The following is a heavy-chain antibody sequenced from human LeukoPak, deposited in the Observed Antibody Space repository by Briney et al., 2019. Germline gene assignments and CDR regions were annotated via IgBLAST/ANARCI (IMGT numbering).Heavy chain of an antibody. CDR1: GFTVSSNY. J-gene: IGHJ6*03. CDR2: IYNDGGT. Sequence: SGGSLRLSCAASGFTVSSNYMNWVRQAPGKGLEWVSVIYNDGGTYYADSVKGRFTISRDNSKNTLYLQMNSLRAEDTAVYYCANGLYYMDVWGKGTTVTVSS. CDR3: ANGLYYMDV. V-gene: IGHV3-53*01.